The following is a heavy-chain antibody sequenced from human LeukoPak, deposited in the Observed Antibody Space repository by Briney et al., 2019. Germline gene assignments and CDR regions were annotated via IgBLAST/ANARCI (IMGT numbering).Heavy chain of an antibody. CDR3: ARVSKYYDILTGYYGNWFDP. D-gene: IGHD3-9*01. Sequence: SETLSLTCAVYGGSFSGYYWSWIRQPPGKGLEWIGEINHSGSTNYNPSLKSRVTISVDTSKNQFSLKLSSVTAADTAVYYCARVSKYYDILTGYYGNWFDPWGQGTLVTVSS. J-gene: IGHJ5*02. CDR2: INHSGST. CDR1: GGSFSGYY. V-gene: IGHV4-34*01.